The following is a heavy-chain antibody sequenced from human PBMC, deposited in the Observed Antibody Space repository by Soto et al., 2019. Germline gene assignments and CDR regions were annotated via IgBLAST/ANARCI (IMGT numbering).Heavy chain of an antibody. J-gene: IGHJ4*02. CDR2: ISSSSSTI. V-gene: IGHV3-48*01. CDR1: GFTFSSYS. Sequence: EVQLVESEGGLVQPGGSLRLSCAASGFTFSSYSMNWVRQAPGKGLEWVSYISSSSSTIYYADSVKGRFTISRDNAKNSLYLQMNSLRAEDTAVYYCAREYPSSSDYWGQGTLVTVSS. D-gene: IGHD6-13*01. CDR3: AREYPSSSDY.